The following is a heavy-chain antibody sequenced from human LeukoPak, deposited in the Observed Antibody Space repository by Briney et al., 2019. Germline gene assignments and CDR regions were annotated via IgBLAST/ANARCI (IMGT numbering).Heavy chain of an antibody. CDR2: ISGSGGST. Sequence: GGFLRLSCAASGFTFNSYAMSWVRQAPGKGLEWDSAISGSGGSTYYADSVKGRFTISRDNSKNTLYLQMNSLRAEDTAVYYCAKVRTYGDYGFDYWGQGTMVTVSS. V-gene: IGHV3-23*01. CDR3: AKVRTYGDYGFDY. J-gene: IGHJ4*02. CDR1: GFTFNSYA. D-gene: IGHD4-17*01.